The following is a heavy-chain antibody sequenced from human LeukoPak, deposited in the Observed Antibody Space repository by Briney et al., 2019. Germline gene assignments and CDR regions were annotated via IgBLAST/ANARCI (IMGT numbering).Heavy chain of an antibody. CDR2: IGTNGIST. CDR3: VKGQEVVYTPTFDY. J-gene: IGHJ4*02. Sequence: GSLRLSCSASGFTFSSYAIHWVRQAPGKGLEYISSIGTNGISTYYADSVRGRFTVSRDNSRNTLYLQMSNLRPEDTAVYYCVKGQEVVYTPTFDYWGQGTLVTV. V-gene: IGHV3-64D*09. D-gene: IGHD2-8*02. CDR1: GFTFSSYA.